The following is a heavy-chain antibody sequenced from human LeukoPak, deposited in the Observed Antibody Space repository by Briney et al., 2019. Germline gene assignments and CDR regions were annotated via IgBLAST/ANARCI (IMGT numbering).Heavy chain of an antibody. J-gene: IGHJ4*02. V-gene: IGHV3-23*01. D-gene: IGHD3-22*01. CDR3: AKDLYDSSGYNFDY. CDR1: GFTFSKYV. CDR2: ISGSGGST. Sequence: GGSLRLSCAASGFTFSKYVMSWVRQAPGKGLEWVSAISGSGGSTYYADSVKGRFTISSDNSKHTLYLQMNSLRAEDTAVYYCAKDLYDSSGYNFDYWGQGTLVTVSS.